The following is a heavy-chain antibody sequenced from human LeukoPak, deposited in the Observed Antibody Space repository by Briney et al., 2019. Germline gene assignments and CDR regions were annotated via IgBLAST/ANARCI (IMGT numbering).Heavy chain of an antibody. Sequence: GGSLRLSCAASVYTFSSYAMNCVRQAPGEGLEWVSAISGSGGSTYYVDSLKDRFTISRDNSKNTLNLQMNSLRADDTAVYYCAKDRSGDFAEMVDYWGQGTLVTVSS. J-gene: IGHJ4*02. CDR3: AKDRSGDFAEMVDY. D-gene: IGHD2-8*01. CDR1: VYTFSSYA. V-gene: IGHV3-23*01. CDR2: ISGSGGST.